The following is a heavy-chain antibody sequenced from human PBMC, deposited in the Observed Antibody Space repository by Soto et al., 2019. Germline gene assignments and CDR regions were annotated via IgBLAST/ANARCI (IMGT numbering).Heavy chain of an antibody. Sequence: EVQLLESGGGLVQPGGSLRLSCAVSGFTFSNYVMNWVRQAPGKGLEWVSGISGSGGDTYYADSVKGRFTISRDNSKTTLSLQMNSLRAEDTAVYYCAKGYYDSPGYLTHLMGDHWGQGTLVTVSS. J-gene: IGHJ4*02. CDR2: ISGSGGDT. V-gene: IGHV3-23*01. CDR1: GFTFSNYV. D-gene: IGHD3-22*01. CDR3: AKGYYDSPGYLTHLMGDH.